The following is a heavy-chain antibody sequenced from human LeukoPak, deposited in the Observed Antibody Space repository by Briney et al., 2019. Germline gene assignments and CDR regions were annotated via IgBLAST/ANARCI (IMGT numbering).Heavy chain of an antibody. V-gene: IGHV4-4*07. D-gene: IGHD2-2*01. CDR2: IYTSGST. CDR1: GGSISSYY. CDR3: ARAPTAYCLSISCQPYFDY. J-gene: IGHJ4*02. Sequence: ASETLSLTCTVSGGSISSYYWSWIRQPAGKGLEWIGRIYTSGSTNYNPSLKSRVTMSVDTSKNQFSLKLSSVTAADTAVYYCARAPTAYCLSISCQPYFDYWGQGTLVTVSS.